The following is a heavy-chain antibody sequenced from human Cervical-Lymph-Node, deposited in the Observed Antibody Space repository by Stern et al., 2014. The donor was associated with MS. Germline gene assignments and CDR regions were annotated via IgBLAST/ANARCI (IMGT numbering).Heavy chain of an antibody. CDR2: VFLSGST. CDR3: ARRASGYYFDS. CDR1: GGSITSSHW. J-gene: IGHJ4*02. D-gene: IGHD3-10*01. Sequence: MQLVESGPGLVKPSGTLSLTCAVSGGSITSSHWWSWVRQPPGKGLEWIGEVFLSGSTNYNSSLKIRVSVSLDKSKKQFSLSLNSVTAADTAVYYCARRASGYYFDSWGQGTLVTVSS. V-gene: IGHV4-4*02.